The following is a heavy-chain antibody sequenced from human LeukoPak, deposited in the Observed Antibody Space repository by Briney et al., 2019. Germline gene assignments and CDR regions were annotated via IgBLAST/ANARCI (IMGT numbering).Heavy chain of an antibody. D-gene: IGHD6-19*01. CDR3: SRGLVYSSGYDHGSDV. CDR2: IFSSGIT. V-gene: IGHV4-4*07. CDR1: GGSMSTYY. J-gene: IGHJ6*02. Sequence: SETLSLTCTVSGGSMSTYYWTWIRQSAGKGLQWIGRIFSSGITDYNPSLKSRDTMSLDTSRNQISLELTSVSAADTAVYYCSRGLVYSSGYDHGSDVWGQGTTVTVSS.